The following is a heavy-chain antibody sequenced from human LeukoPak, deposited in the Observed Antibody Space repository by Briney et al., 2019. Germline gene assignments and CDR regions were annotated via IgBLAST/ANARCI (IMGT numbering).Heavy chain of an antibody. CDR2: IKQDGSEK. CDR3: ARGTIAAAGYYYFDY. J-gene: IGHJ4*02. V-gene: IGHV3-7*04. CDR1: GFTFSSYW. D-gene: IGHD6-13*01. Sequence: PGGSLRLSCAASGFTFSSYWMSWVRQAPGKGLEWVANIKQDGSEKYYADSVKGRFIISRDNAKNSLYLQMNSLRAEDTAVYYCARGTIAAAGYYYFDYWGQGTQVTVSS.